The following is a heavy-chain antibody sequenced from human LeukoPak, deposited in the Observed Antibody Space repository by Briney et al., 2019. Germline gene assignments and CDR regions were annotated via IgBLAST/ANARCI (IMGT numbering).Heavy chain of an antibody. CDR3: VSDRSDGGDAESNGYPTFDL. V-gene: IGHV1-24*01. Sequence: ASVTVSFKVSGYALSESSIHWVRQTPGEGLEWMGGFDPEYVETTYAQKFRGRVTMTEDTSTDTAYIEPINLRSDDTAVYYCVSDRSDGGDAESNGYPTFDLWGRGTLVTVSS. CDR2: FDPEYVET. CDR1: GYALSESS. J-gene: IGHJ2*01. D-gene: IGHD5-24*01.